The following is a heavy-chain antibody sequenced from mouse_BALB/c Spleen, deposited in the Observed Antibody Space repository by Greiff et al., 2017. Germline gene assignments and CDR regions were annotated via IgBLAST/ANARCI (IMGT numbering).Heavy chain of an antibody. CDR2: ISYDGSN. Sequence: ESGPGLVKPSQSLSLTCSVTGYSITSGYYWNWIRQFPGNKLEWMGYISYDGSNNYNPSLKNRISITRDTSKNQFFLKLNSVTTEDTATYYCARSTASGYFDDWGQGTTLTVSS. V-gene: IGHV3-6*02. D-gene: IGHD3-2*02. CDR1: GYSITSGYY. CDR3: ARSTASGYFDD. J-gene: IGHJ2*01.